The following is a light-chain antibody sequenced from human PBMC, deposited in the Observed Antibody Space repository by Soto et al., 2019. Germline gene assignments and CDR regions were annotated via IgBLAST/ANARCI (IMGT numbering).Light chain of an antibody. CDR3: QQSYSTLIT. Sequence: EIVLTQSPATLSLSPGERATLSCRASQRVSSYLAWYQQKPGQAPRLLMYEASTRATGIPARFSGGGSGTDFTLTISSLQPEDFATYYCQQSYSTLITFGQGTRLEIK. J-gene: IGKJ5*01. CDR1: QRVSSY. CDR2: EAS. V-gene: IGKV3-11*01.